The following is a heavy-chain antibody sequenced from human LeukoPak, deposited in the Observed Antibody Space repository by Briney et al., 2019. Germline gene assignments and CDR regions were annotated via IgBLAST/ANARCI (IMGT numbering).Heavy chain of an antibody. CDR2: IYYSGST. CDR3: ARVLPYSSGWGVDY. V-gene: IGHV4-59*01. J-gene: IGHJ4*02. D-gene: IGHD6-19*01. Sequence: KPSETLSLTCTVSGGSIRSYYWSWIRQPPGKGLEWIGYIYYSGSTNYNPSLKSRVTISVDTSKNRFSLNLSSVTAADTAVYYCARVLPYSSGWGVDYWGQGTLVTVSS. CDR1: GGSIRSYY.